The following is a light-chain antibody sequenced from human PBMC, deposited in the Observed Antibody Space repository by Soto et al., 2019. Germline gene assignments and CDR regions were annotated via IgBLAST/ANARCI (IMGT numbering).Light chain of an antibody. J-gene: IGKJ4*01. Sequence: EIQMSQTPSSLSASVGDRVTITCRASQTISRYLNWYQQKPGKPPKLLIYGASGLQGGVPSRFSGSGSGTDFTLTISSLQPEDFATYYCQQSYTTPAITFGGGTKVDIK. V-gene: IGKV1-39*01. CDR2: GAS. CDR1: QTISRY. CDR3: QQSYTTPAIT.